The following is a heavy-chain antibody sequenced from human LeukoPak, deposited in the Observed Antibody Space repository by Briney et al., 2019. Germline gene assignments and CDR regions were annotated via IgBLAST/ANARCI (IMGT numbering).Heavy chain of an antibody. CDR3: ARDRETYCGGDCYSGAFDI. CDR2: ISSSGSTI. Sequence: PGGSLRLSCAASGFTFSDYYMSWIRQAPGKGLEWVSYISSSGSTIYYADSVKGRFTISRDNAKNSLYLQMNSLRAEDTAAYYCARDRETYCGGDCYSGAFDIWGQGTMVTVSS. D-gene: IGHD2-21*01. V-gene: IGHV3-11*01. CDR1: GFTFSDYY. J-gene: IGHJ3*02.